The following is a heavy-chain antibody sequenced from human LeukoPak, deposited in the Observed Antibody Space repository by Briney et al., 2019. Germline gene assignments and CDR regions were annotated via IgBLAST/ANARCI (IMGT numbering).Heavy chain of an antibody. J-gene: IGHJ3*02. Sequence: PGGSLRLSCAASGFTFSSYEMNWVRQAPGKGLEWVSYISSSGSTIYYADSVKGRFTISRDNAKNSLYLQMNSLRAEDTAVYYCARDKVLGIGPDAFDIWGQGTVVTVSS. CDR2: ISSSGSTI. D-gene: IGHD1-14*01. V-gene: IGHV3-48*03. CDR1: GFTFSSYE. CDR3: ARDKVLGIGPDAFDI.